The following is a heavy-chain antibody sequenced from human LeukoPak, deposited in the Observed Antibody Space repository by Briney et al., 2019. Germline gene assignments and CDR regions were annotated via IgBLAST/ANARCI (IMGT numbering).Heavy chain of an antibody. Sequence: SETLSLTCTVSGGSISSGSYYWSWIRQPAGKGLEWIGRAYTSGSTNYNPSLKSRVTISVDTSKNQFSLKLSSVTAADTAVYYCLRTWDGDYPIWGQGTMVTVSS. V-gene: IGHV4-61*02. CDR3: LRTWDGDYPI. CDR1: GGSISSGSYY. J-gene: IGHJ3*02. D-gene: IGHD4-17*01. CDR2: AYTSGST.